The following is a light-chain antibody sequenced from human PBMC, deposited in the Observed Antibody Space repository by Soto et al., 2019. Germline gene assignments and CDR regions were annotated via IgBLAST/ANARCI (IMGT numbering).Light chain of an antibody. V-gene: IGKV3-11*01. CDR3: QQRSNWPLT. CDR2: DAS. J-gene: IGKJ4*01. CDR1: QSVSSY. Sequence: EIVLTQSPATLSLSPGEIATLSFRASQSVSSYLGWYQQKPGQAPRLLIYDASNRATGIPARFSGSGSGTDFTLTISSLEPEDFAVYYCQQRSNWPLTFGGGTKVDIK.